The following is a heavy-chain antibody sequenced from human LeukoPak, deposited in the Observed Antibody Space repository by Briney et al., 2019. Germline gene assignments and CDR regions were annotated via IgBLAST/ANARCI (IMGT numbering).Heavy chain of an antibody. V-gene: IGHV1-24*01. D-gene: IGHD2-2*02. J-gene: IGHJ5*02. Sequence: GASVKVSCKVSGYTLTELSMHWVRQAPGKGLEWMGGFDPEDGETIYAQKFQGRVTMTEDTSTDTAYMELSSLRSEDTAVYYCAVGADRMVAVVPAAIKGKNNWFDPWGQGTLVTVSS. CDR2: FDPEDGET. CDR3: AVGADRMVAVVPAAIKGKNNWFDP. CDR1: GYTLTELS.